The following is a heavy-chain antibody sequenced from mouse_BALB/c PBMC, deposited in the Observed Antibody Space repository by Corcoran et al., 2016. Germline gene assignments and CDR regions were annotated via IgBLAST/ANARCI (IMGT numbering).Heavy chain of an antibody. V-gene: IGHV14-3*02. CDR2: IDPANGNT. CDR1: GFNIKDTY. Sequence: EIQLLQSVAELVKPAASVKLSCTASGFNIKDTYMHWVKQRPEQGLESIGRIDPANGNTKYDPKFQGKATITANTSSNTAYLQLSSLTSEDTAVYYSARWDWYVDVWGAETTVNVSS. J-gene: IGHJ1*01. CDR3: ARWDWYVDV.